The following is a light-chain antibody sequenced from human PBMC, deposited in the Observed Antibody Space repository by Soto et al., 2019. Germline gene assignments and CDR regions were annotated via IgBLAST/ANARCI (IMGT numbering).Light chain of an antibody. Sequence: DIVMTQSPDSLAVSLGERATINCKSSQSVLSTSDNRNYLAWFQQKPGQPPKPLIYWASTRESGVPDRFSGGESGTDFTLTISSLKAEDVAVYYCQHYYSVPITFGQGTRLEIK. CDR2: WAS. CDR1: QSVLSTSDNRNY. J-gene: IGKJ5*01. CDR3: QHYYSVPIT. V-gene: IGKV4-1*01.